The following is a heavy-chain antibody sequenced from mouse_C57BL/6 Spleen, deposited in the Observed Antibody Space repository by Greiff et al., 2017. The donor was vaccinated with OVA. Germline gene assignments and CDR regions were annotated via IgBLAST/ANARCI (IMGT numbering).Heavy chain of an antibody. CDR3: ARGCSSTLDY. CDR1: GYTFTSYW. D-gene: IGHD2-1*01. J-gene: IGHJ2*01. Sequence: QVQLQQPGAELVRPGSSVKLSCKASGYTFTSYWMDWVKQRPGQGLEWIGNIYPSDSETHYNQKFKDKATLTVDKSSSTAYMQLSSLTSEDSAVYYCARGCSSTLDYWGQGTTLTVSA. CDR2: IYPSDSET. V-gene: IGHV1-61*01.